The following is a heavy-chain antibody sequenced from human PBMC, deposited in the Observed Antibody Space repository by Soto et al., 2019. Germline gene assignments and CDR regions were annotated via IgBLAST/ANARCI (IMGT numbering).Heavy chain of an antibody. J-gene: IGHJ4*02. CDR1: EFTFSSYA. CDR2: ISSSSNTI. V-gene: IGHV3-48*02. Sequence: EVQLVESGGGLVQPGGSLRLSCVASEFTFSSYAMNWVRQAPGKGLAWVSYISSSSNTINYADSVRGRFTISRDNAKNSLYLQMNSLRDEDTAVYYCASSLLDYWGQGTLVTVSS. CDR3: ASSLLDY.